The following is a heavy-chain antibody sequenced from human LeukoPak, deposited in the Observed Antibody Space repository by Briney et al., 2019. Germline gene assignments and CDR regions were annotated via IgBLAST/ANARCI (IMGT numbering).Heavy chain of an antibody. Sequence: GGSLRLSCAASGFTFSSYAMHWVRQAPGKGLEWVAVISYDGSNKYYAAAVQGRFTISRDNSKNTLYLQMNSLRAEDTAVYYCARDAQWLDFDYWGQGTLVTVSS. V-gene: IGHV3-30*04. CDR3: ARDAQWLDFDY. CDR1: GFTFSSYA. J-gene: IGHJ4*02. D-gene: IGHD6-19*01. CDR2: ISYDGSNK.